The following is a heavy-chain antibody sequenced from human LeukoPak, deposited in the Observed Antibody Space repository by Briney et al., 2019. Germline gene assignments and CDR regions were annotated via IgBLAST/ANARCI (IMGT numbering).Heavy chain of an antibody. CDR3: ARGTLNPSGYYYTVDYYYYYGMDV. CDR2: IYHSGST. CDR1: GYSISSGYY. Sequence: SETLSLTCTVSGYSISSGYYWGWIRQPPGKGLEWIGSIYHSGSTYYNPSLKSRVTISVDTSKNQFSLKLSSVTAADTAVYYCARGTLNPSGYYYTVDYYYYYGMDVWGQGTTVTVSS. J-gene: IGHJ6*02. V-gene: IGHV4-38-2*02. D-gene: IGHD3-22*01.